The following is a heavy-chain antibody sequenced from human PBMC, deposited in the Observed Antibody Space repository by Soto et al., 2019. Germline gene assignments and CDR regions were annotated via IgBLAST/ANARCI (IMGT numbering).Heavy chain of an antibody. D-gene: IGHD2-21*02. CDR2: ISSSGST. CDR1: GDSIGGVGY. V-gene: IGHV4-31*03. Sequence: SETLSLTCTVSGDSIGGVGYWSWIRQFPGGGLEWIGCISSSGSTYYNPALNNRISLSLDTSQNQFSLKLLSVTAADTAIYYCARAGVTGIVIPSHWFDPWGQGTMVTVSS. CDR3: ARAGVTGIVIPSHWFDP. J-gene: IGHJ5*02.